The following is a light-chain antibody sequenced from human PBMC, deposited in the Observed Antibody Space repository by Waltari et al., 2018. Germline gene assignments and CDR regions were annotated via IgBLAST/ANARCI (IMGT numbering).Light chain of an antibody. CDR1: ALPTRH. CDR3: QSADSSGSYVV. V-gene: IGLV3-25*03. CDR2: RDI. J-gene: IGLJ3*02. Sequence: SYELTQPPSVSVSPGQTARISCSGVALPTRHGYWYQQRPGQAPVLVMYRDIVRPSGIPERFSGSTSGTTVTLTISGVQAEDEADYYCQSADSSGSYVVFGGGTKLTVL.